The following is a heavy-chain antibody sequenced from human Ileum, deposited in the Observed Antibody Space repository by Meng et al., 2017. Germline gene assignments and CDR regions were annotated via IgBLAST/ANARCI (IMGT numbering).Heavy chain of an antibody. CDR3: AKVLAGYDFWRWFDP. J-gene: IGHJ5*02. Sequence: EVQLLESGGGLVQAGGSLRLSCGASGFSFDNYAMSWFRQAPGKGLEWVSSISGSGGNTYSADSVKGRFTISRDNSKNTLYLQMNSLRAEDTAIYYCAKVLAGYDFWRWFDPWGQGTLVTVSS. D-gene: IGHD3-3*01. V-gene: IGHV3-23*01. CDR1: GFSFDNYA. CDR2: ISGSGGNT.